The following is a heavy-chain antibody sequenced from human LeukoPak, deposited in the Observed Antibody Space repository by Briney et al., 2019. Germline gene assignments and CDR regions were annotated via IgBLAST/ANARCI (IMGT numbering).Heavy chain of an antibody. D-gene: IGHD3-10*01. J-gene: IGHJ4*02. Sequence: ASVKVSCKASGYTFTSYAMHWVRQAPGQRLEWMGWINAGNGNTKYSQKFQGRVTITRDTSASTAYMELSSLRSEDTAVYYCARDLQSITMVRGVIITLGYWGQGTLVTVSS. CDR1: GYTFTSYA. CDR2: INAGNGNT. CDR3: ARDLQSITMVRGVIITLGY. V-gene: IGHV1-3*01.